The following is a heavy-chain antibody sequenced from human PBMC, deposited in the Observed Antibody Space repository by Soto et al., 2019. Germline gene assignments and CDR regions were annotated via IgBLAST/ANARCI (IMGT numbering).Heavy chain of an antibody. Sequence: ASVKVSCKASGGTFSSYAISWVRQAPGQGLEWMGGIIPIFGTANYAQKFQGRVTITADESTSTAYMELSSLRSEDTAVYYCARDSERYCSGGSCSGMDVWGQGTPVTVSS. CDR2: IIPIFGTA. V-gene: IGHV1-69*13. CDR3: ARDSERYCSGGSCSGMDV. J-gene: IGHJ6*02. CDR1: GGTFSSYA. D-gene: IGHD2-15*01.